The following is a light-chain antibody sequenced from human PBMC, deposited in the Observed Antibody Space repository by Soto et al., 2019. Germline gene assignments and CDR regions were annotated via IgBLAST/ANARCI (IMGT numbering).Light chain of an antibody. CDR2: GAS. CDR3: QQYNNWPYT. CDR1: QSVSSN. Sequence: EIGMTQSPATLSVSPGERDTLSCRASQSVSSNLAWYQQKPGQAPRLLIYGASTRATGIPARFSGSGSGTEFTLTISSLQSEDFAVYYCQQYNNWPYTFGQGTKLEIK. V-gene: IGKV3-15*01. J-gene: IGKJ2*01.